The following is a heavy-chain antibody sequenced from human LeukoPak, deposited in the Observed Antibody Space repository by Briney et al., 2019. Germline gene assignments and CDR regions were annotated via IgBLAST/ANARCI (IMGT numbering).Heavy chain of an antibody. CDR3: AREVHSSGYGY. D-gene: IGHD3-22*01. Sequence: ASVKVSCKASGYTFTGYYIHWVRQAPGHTLEWMGWIDPSSGGTNFAQNFQGRVTMTTDTSISTAYMELSRLRSDDTAVYYCAREVHSSGYGYWGQGTLVTVSS. V-gene: IGHV1-2*02. J-gene: IGHJ4*02. CDR2: IDPSSGGT. CDR1: GYTFTGYY.